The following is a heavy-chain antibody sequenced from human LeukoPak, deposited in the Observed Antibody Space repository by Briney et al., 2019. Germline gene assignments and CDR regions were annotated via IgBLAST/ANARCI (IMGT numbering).Heavy chain of an antibody. D-gene: IGHD4-17*01. Sequence: SETLSLTCAVYGGSFSVYYWSWIRQPPGKGLEWIGEINRGGSTNYSPSLKSRVTISLDTSKNRVSLKLSSVTAADTAMYYCGLSTTKATTWTIDYWGQGTLVTVSS. CDR3: GLSTTKATTWTIDY. CDR2: INRGGST. CDR1: GGSFSVYY. V-gene: IGHV4-34*01. J-gene: IGHJ4*02.